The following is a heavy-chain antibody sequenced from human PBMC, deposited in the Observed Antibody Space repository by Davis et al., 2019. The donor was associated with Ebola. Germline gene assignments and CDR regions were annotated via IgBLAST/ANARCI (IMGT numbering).Heavy chain of an antibody. D-gene: IGHD3-22*01. V-gene: IGHV4-30-4*07. CDR2: YYYTGTT. J-gene: IGHJ4*02. Sequence: SETLSLTCGVSGGFVSSGGYSWSWIRQPPGKGLEWIGHYYYTGTTHYNPSLKSRVTISVDTSKNQFSLKLSSVTAADTAVYYCARGDSYYDPSGYYAGPEAPDHWGQGTQVTVSS. CDR3: ARGDSYYDPSGYYAGPEAPDH. CDR1: GGFVSSGGYS.